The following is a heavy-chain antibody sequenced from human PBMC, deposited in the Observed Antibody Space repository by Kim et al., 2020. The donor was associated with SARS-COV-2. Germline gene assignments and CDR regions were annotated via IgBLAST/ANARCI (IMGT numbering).Heavy chain of an antibody. V-gene: IGHV3-33*01. CDR3: ARDQQWLVYYFDY. CDR1: GFTFSSYG. D-gene: IGHD6-19*01. CDR2: IWYDGSNK. J-gene: IGHJ4*02. Sequence: GGSLRLSCAASGFTFSSYGMHWVRQAPGKGLEWVAVIWYDGSNKYYADSVKGRFTISRDNSKNTLYLQMNSLRAEDTAVYYCARDQQWLVYYFDYWGQRTLVTVSS.